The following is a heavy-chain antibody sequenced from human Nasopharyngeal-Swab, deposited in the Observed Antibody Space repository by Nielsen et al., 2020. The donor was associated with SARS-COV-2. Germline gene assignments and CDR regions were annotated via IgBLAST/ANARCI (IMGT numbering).Heavy chain of an antibody. V-gene: IGHV4-34*01. CDR1: GGSFSGYY. D-gene: IGHD6-19*01. CDR2: INHSGST. CDR3: ARGKSSGWYGSAFDI. J-gene: IGHJ3*02. Sequence: GSLRLSCAVYGGSFSGYYWSWIRQPPGKGLEWIGEINHSGSTNYNPSLKSRVTISVDTSKNQFSLKLSSVTAADTAVYYCARGKSSGWYGSAFDIWGQGTMVTVSS.